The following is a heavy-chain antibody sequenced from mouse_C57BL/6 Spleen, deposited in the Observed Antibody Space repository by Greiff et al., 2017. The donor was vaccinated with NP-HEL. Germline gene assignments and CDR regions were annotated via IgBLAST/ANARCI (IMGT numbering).Heavy chain of an antibody. V-gene: IGHV1-61*01. CDR2: IYPSDSET. Sequence: QVQLQQPGAELVRPGSSVKLSCKASGYTFTSYWMDWVKQRPGQGLEWIGNIYPSDSETHYNQKFKDKATLTVDKSSSTAYMQLSSLTSEDSAVYDCARKAYYYGSSLFDYWGQGTTLTVSS. J-gene: IGHJ2*01. CDR3: ARKAYYYGSSLFDY. CDR1: GYTFTSYW. D-gene: IGHD1-1*01.